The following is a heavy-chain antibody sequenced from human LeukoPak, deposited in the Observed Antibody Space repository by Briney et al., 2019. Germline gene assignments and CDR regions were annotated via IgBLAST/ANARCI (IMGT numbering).Heavy chain of an antibody. CDR3: TTGGRYYYDSSGYYY. V-gene: IGHV3-49*03. J-gene: IGHJ4*02. D-gene: IGHD3-22*01. Sequence: PGGSLRLSCSASGFPFGDYAMIWFRQAPGKGLEWVGFIRNRAYGGTPEYAASVKGRFTISRDDSKNIAYLQMNSLKTEDTAVYYCTTGGRYYYDSSGYYYWGQGTLVTVSS. CDR1: GFPFGDYA. CDR2: IRNRAYGGTP.